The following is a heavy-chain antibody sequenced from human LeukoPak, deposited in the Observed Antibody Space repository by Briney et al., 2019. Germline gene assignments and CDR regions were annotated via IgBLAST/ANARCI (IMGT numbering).Heavy chain of an antibody. D-gene: IGHD2-8*01. CDR1: GGLLSFYY. CDR3: ARGAYCTNGVCYNDY. Sequence: PSDPLSLPCTLCGGLLSFYYWLCIRQPPGRALEGFGYIYYSESTNYNPSLKSRVTVSVDTSKNQFSLKLSSVTAADTAVYYCARGAYCTNGVCYNDYWGQGTLVTVSS. J-gene: IGHJ4*02. V-gene: IGHV4-59*07. CDR2: IYYSEST.